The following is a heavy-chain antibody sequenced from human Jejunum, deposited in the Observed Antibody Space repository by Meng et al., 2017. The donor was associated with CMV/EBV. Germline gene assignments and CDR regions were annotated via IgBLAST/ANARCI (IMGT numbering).Heavy chain of an antibody. CDR1: GFNFDEHA. CDR3: AKGDGSYYESAFDV. D-gene: IGHD3-10*01. Sequence: GFNFDEHAMNWIRKTPGKGLEWVSGITSSGDRMAYGDSVKGRFTISRDNAKKSLFLQMNSLRTDDMALYYCAKGDGSYYESAFDVWGQGTRVTVSS. J-gene: IGHJ3*01. V-gene: IGHV3-9*03. CDR2: ITSSGDRM.